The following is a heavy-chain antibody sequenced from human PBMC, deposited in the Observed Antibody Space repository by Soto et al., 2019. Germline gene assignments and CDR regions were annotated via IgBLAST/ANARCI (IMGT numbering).Heavy chain of an antibody. CDR3: ARRGSDYRHYFDY. CDR1: SGSISSSNW. V-gene: IGHV4-4*02. J-gene: IGHJ4*02. Sequence: QVQLQESGPGLVKPSGTLSLTCAVSSGSISSSNWWSWVRQPPGKGLEWIGEIYHSGSTNYNPSLKGRVTISVDKSKNQFSLKLSSVTAADTAVYYCARRGSDYRHYFDYWGQGTLVTVSS. D-gene: IGHD4-17*01. CDR2: IYHSGST.